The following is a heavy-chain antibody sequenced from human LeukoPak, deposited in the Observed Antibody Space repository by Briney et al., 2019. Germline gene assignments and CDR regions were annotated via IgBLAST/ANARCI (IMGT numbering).Heavy chain of an antibody. CDR3: AREMATSGATGY. J-gene: IGHJ4*02. CDR1: GFSFRTSW. Sequence: GGSLRLSCGASGFSFRTSWLNWVRQAPGKGLEWVASINPDGSDKYSVDSVKGRFTISRDNAKNSLYLEMNSLRAEDTAVYYCAREMATSGATGYWGQGTLVTVSS. CDR2: INPDGSDK. D-gene: IGHD5-24*01. V-gene: IGHV3-7*01.